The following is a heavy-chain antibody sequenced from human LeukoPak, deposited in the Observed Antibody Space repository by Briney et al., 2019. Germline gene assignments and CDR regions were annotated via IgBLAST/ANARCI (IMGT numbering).Heavy chain of an antibody. V-gene: IGHV3-23*01. J-gene: IGHJ4*02. CDR2: LSGGGDST. CDR1: GFTFSSYV. D-gene: IGHD6-19*01. CDR3: AKGSSSGRPYYFDY. Sequence: GGSLRLSCAASGFTFSSYVMSWVRQALGRGLEWVSALSGGGDSTYYVDSVKGLFTTSRDNSKNTLYLQMNSLRAEDTAVYYCAKGSSSGRPYYFDYWGQGALVTVSS.